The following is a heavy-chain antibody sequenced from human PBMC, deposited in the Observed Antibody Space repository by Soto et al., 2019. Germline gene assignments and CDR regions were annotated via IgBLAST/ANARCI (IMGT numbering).Heavy chain of an antibody. CDR1: GFTVSSNY. CDR2: IYSGGST. J-gene: IGHJ4*02. D-gene: IGHD3-22*01. V-gene: IGHV3-53*01. CDR3: ARASARGSYYYDSSGYYFFDY. Sequence: EVQLVESGGGLIQPGGSLRLSCAASGFTVSSNYMSWVRQAPGKGLEWVSVIYSGGSTYYADSVKGRFTISRDNSKNTLYLQMNSLRAEDTAVYYCARASARGSYYYDSSGYYFFDYWGQGTLVTVSS.